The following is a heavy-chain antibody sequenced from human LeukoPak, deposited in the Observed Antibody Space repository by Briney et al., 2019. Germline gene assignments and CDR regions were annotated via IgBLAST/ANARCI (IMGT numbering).Heavy chain of an antibody. D-gene: IGHD3-9*01. V-gene: IGHV4-39*01. J-gene: IGHJ5*02. CDR2: IYYSGST. Sequence: SETLSLTCTVSGGSISSSIYYWGWIRQPPGKGLEWIGSIYYSGSTYYNPSLKSRVTISVDTSKNQFSLKLSSVTAADTAVYYCARHRATIYDILTWGQGTLVTVSS. CDR1: GGSISSSIYY. CDR3: ARHRATIYDILT.